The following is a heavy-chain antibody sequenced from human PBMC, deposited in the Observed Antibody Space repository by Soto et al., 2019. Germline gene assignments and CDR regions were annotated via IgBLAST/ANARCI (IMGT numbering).Heavy chain of an antibody. V-gene: IGHV3-33*01. D-gene: IGHD4-4*01. CDR1: GFTFSSYG. Sequence: PGGSLRLSCAASGFTFSSYGMHWVRQAPGKGLEWVAVIWYDGSNKYYADSVKGRFTISRDNSKNTLYLQMNSLRAEDTAVYYSARDNSNYAPGYWGQGTLVTVSS. CDR3: ARDNSNYAPGY. CDR2: IWYDGSNK. J-gene: IGHJ4*02.